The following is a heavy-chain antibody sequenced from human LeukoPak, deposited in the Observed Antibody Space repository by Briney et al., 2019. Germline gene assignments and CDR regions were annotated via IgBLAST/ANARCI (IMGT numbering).Heavy chain of an antibody. J-gene: IGHJ4*02. Sequence: GGSLRLSCVVSGFTFSNYWMSWVRQAPGKGLEWVANINQDGSEKYYVDSVKGRFTISRDNAKNSLYLQMNSLRAEDTAVYYCARGVGGADYWGQGTLVTVSS. V-gene: IGHV3-7*01. CDR1: GFTFSNYW. D-gene: IGHD2-21*01. CDR3: ARGVGGADY. CDR2: INQDGSEK.